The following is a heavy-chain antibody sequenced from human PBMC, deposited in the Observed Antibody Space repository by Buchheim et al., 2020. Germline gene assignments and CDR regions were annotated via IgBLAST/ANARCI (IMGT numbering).Heavy chain of an antibody. J-gene: IGHJ6*02. CDR2: IKQDGSEK. CDR1: GFTFSSYW. D-gene: IGHD6-13*01. V-gene: IGHV3-7*01. Sequence: EGQLMESGGGLVQPGGSLRLSCAASGFTFSSYWMSWVRQAPGKGLEWVANIKQDGSEKYYVDSVKGRFTISRDNAKNSLYLQMTRLRAEDTAVYYCARDAEQQLGYYYYYGMDVWDQGTT. CDR3: ARDAEQQLGYYYYYGMDV.